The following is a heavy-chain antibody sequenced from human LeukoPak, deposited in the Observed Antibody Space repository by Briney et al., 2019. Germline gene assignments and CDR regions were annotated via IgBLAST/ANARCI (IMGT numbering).Heavy chain of an antibody. V-gene: IGHV4-4*07. J-gene: IGHJ4*02. D-gene: IGHD3-22*01. CDR3: ARSKAYYDSSGYANDC. Sequence: PSETLSLTCTVSGGSISSYYWSWIRQPAGKGLEWIGRIYTRGSTNYDHSLNSRVTISVDTSKNQFSLKLSSVTAADTAVYYCARSKAYYDSSGYANDCWGQGTLVTVSS. CDR1: GGSISSYY. CDR2: IYTRGST.